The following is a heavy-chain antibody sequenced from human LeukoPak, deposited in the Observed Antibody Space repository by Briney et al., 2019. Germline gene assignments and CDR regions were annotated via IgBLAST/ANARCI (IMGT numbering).Heavy chain of an antibody. CDR1: GYSVSSGYY. D-gene: IGHD1-26*01. Sequence: PSETLSLTCAGSGYSVSSGYYWGWIRQPPGKGLEWIGSIYHSGSTYYNSSLKSRATISVDRSKNQFSLKLSSVTAADTAVYYCARVGVGVTKSFDYWGQGTLVTVSS. CDR3: ARVGVGVTKSFDY. J-gene: IGHJ4*02. CDR2: IYHSGST. V-gene: IGHV4-38-2*01.